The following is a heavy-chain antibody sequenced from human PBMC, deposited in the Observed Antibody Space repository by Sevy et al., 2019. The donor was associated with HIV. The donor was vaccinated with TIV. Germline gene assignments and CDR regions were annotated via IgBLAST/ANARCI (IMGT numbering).Heavy chain of an antibody. CDR2: ISYDGSKK. V-gene: IGHV3-30*03. Sequence: GGSLRLSCAASGYTFSSFGMHWVRQAPGKGLEWVAVISYDGSKKSYADSVKGRFTISRDNSKNMLYLQMNSLRAEDTAVYHCARGGLGELLNPPNDYWGQGTLVTVSS. D-gene: IGHD3-10*01. CDR1: GYTFSSFG. J-gene: IGHJ4*02. CDR3: ARGGLGELLNPPNDY.